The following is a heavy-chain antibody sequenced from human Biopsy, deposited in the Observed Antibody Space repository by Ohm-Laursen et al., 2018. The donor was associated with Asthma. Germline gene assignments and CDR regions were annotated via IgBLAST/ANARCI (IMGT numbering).Heavy chain of an antibody. Sequence: EASVKVSCKASGYPFTDYCVHWVQQAPGQGLEWMGRIDPNSGGTNYAQKLLDRVTMTRDTSVNTAFMVLSRLRSDDTAVYYCARIKIRIGAGTDRYFDLWGRGTLVTVSS. J-gene: IGHJ2*01. CDR1: GYPFTDYC. CDR2: IDPNSGGT. CDR3: ARIKIRIGAGTDRYFDL. D-gene: IGHD3-16*01. V-gene: IGHV1-2*06.